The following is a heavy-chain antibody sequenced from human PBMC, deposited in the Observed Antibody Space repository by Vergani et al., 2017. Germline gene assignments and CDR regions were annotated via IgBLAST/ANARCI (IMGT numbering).Heavy chain of an antibody. CDR2: INPSGGST. V-gene: IGHV1-46*01. CDR1: GYTFTSYY. D-gene: IGHD4-17*01. CDR3: AILRGYGDRNDAFDI. J-gene: IGHJ3*02. Sequence: QVQLVQSGAEVKKPGASVKVSCKASGYTFTSYYMHGVRQAPGQGLEWMVIINPSGGSTSYAQKFQGRVTMTRDTSTSTVYMELSSLRSEDTAVYYCAILRGYGDRNDAFDIWGQGTMVTVSS.